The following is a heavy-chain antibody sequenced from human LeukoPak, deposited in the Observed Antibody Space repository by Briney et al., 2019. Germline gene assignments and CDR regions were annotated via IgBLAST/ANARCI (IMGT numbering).Heavy chain of an antibody. CDR2: INPNSGGT. CDR1: GYTFTGYY. Sequence: ASVKVSCKASGYTFTGYYMHWVRQAPGQGLEWMGWINPNSGGTNYAQKFQGRVTMTRDTSISTAYMELSRLRSDDTAVYYCARSYSGSYYGLIDYWGQGTLVTVSS. CDR3: ARSYSGSYYGLIDY. J-gene: IGHJ4*02. V-gene: IGHV1-2*02. D-gene: IGHD1-26*01.